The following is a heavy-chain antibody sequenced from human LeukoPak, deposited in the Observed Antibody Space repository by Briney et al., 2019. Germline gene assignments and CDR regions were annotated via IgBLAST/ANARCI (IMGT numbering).Heavy chain of an antibody. CDR2: ISYDGSNK. CDR1: GFTFSSYG. CDR3: AKEDLGDGYNLSFDY. V-gene: IGHV3-30*18. D-gene: IGHD5-12*01. Sequence: PGGSLRLSCAASGFTFSSYGMHWVRQAPGKGLEWVAVISYDGSNKYYADSVKGRFTISRDNSKNTLYLQMNSLRAEDTAVYYCAKEDLGDGYNLSFDYWGQGTLVTVSS. J-gene: IGHJ4*02.